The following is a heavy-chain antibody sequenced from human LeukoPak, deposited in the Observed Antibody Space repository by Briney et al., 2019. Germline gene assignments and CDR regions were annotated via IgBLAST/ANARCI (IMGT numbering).Heavy chain of an antibody. CDR3: ASQLSPGIGYFDY. CDR1: GGSISSGGYS. D-gene: IGHD2/OR15-2a*01. J-gene: IGHJ4*02. CDR2: IYHSGST. V-gene: IGHV4-30-2*01. Sequence: SETLSLTCAVSGGSISSGGYSWSWIRQPPRMGLEWIGYIYHSGSTYYNPSLKSRVTISVDRSKNQFSLKLSSVTAADTAVYYCASQLSPGIGYFDYWGQGTLVTVSS.